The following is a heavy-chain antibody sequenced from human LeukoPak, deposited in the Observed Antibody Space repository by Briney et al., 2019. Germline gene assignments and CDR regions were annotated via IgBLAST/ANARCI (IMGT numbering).Heavy chain of an antibody. Sequence: PSKTLSLTCSVSGYSISSGHYWGWIRQPPGKGLEWIGSVYHSGSTYYKPSLKSRVTILVDTSKNQFSLKLTSVTAADTALYYRARSQARLGWFDPWGQGALVTVSS. CDR1: GYSISSGHY. CDR2: VYHSGST. V-gene: IGHV4-38-2*02. CDR3: ARSQARLGWFDP. D-gene: IGHD6-19*01. J-gene: IGHJ5*02.